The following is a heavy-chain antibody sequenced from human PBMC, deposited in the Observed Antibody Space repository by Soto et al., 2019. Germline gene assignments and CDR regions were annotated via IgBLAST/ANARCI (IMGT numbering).Heavy chain of an antibody. CDR2: IIPIFGTA. D-gene: IGHD5-18*01. CDR1: GGTFSSYD. V-gene: IGHV1-69*01. J-gene: IGHJ6*02. CDR3: ARGDTAMVGDYYGMDV. Sequence: QVQLVQSGAEVKKPGSSVKVSCKASGGTFSSYDISWVRQAPGQGLEWMGGIIPIFGTANYAQKFQGRVTITADESTSTAYMELSSLRSEDTAVYYCARGDTAMVGDYYGMDVWGQGTTVTVSS.